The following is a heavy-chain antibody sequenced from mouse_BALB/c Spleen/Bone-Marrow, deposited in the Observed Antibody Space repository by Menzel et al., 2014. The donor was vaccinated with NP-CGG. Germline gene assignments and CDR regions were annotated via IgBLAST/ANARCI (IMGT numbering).Heavy chain of an antibody. CDR3: ARQITTVDYAMDY. V-gene: IGHV1-7*01. CDR2: INPSTGYT. CDR1: GYTFTSYW. Sequence: QVQLQQSGAELAKPGASVKMSCKASGYTFTSYWMHWVKQRPGQGLEWIGYINPSTGYTEYNQKFKDKATLTADKSSSKAYMQLSSLTSEDSAVYYCARQITTVDYAMDYWGQGTSVTVSS. J-gene: IGHJ4*01. D-gene: IGHD1-1*01.